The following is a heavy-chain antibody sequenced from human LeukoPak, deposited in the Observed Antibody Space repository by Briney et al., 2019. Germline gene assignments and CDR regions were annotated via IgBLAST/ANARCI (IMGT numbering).Heavy chain of an antibody. CDR2: IKQDGSEK. J-gene: IGHJ4*02. Sequence: GGSLRLSCAASGFTFSSYWMSWVRQAPGKGMEWVANIKQDGSEKYVDSVKGRFTISRDNAKNSLYLQMNSLRAEDTAVYYCERDPDYWGQGTLVTVSS. V-gene: IGHV3-7*01. CDR1: GFTFSSYW. CDR3: ERDPDY.